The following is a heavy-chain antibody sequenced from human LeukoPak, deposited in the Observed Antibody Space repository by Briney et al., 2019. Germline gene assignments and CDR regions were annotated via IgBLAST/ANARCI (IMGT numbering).Heavy chain of an antibody. CDR2: IIPIFGTA. D-gene: IGHD5-18*01. CDR1: GGTFSSYA. Sequence: SVKVFCKASGGTFSSYAISWVRQAPGQGLEWMGGIIPIFGTANYAQKFQGRVTITADESTSTAYMELSSLRSEDTAVYYCASDGDEYSDEYWGKGTLVTVSS. CDR3: ASDGDEYSDEY. V-gene: IGHV1-69*13. J-gene: IGHJ4*02.